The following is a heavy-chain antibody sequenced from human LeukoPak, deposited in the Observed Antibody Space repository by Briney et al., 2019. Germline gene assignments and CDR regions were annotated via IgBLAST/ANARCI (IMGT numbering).Heavy chain of an antibody. CDR2: FYRGDST. Sequence: PGGSLRLSCAASGFTVSSSYMYWVRQAPGKGLEWVSFFYRGDSTYYAESVRGRFTISRDNSKNTLYLQMNSLRAEDSAVYYCARGVATAHDAFDIWGQGTMVTVSS. J-gene: IGHJ3*02. CDR1: GFTVSSSY. CDR3: ARGVATAHDAFDI. V-gene: IGHV3-53*01. D-gene: IGHD5-18*01.